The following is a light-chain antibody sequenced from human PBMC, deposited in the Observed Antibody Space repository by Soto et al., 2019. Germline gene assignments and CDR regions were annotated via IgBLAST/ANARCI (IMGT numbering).Light chain of an antibody. CDR1: QSVSTS. CDR3: QVRDVWPT. V-gene: IGKV3-11*01. Sequence: IVLTQSPATLSLSPGERAALSCRASQSVSTSLAWYQHKPGQAPRLIIYDASKRAPGIPARFSGSLSGTDFTLTISIPEPEDFAVYYCQVRDVWPTFGQGTKVDIK. CDR2: DAS. J-gene: IGKJ1*01.